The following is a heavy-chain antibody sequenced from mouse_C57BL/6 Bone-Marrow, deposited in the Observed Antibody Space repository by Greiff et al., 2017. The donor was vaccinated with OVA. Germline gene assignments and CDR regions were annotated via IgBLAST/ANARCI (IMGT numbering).Heavy chain of an antibody. J-gene: IGHJ1*03. CDR3: ARSGYYGSSPPWYFDV. CDR2: INPYNGGT. D-gene: IGHD1-1*01. Sequence: VHVKQSGPVLVKPGASVKMSCKASGYTFTDYYMNWVKQSHGKSLEWIGVINPYNGGTSYNQKFKGKATLTVDKSSSTAYMELNSLTSEDSAVYYCARSGYYGSSPPWYFDVWGTGTTVTVSS. CDR1: GYTFTDYY. V-gene: IGHV1-19*01.